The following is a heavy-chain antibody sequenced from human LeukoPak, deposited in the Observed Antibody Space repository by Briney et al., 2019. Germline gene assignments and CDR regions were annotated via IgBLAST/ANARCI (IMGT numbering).Heavy chain of an antibody. CDR2: IYYSGST. Sequence: SETLSLTCTVSGGSISSYYWSWIRQPPGKGLEWIGYIYYSGSTNYNPSLKSRVTISVDTSKNQFSLKLSSVTAADTAVYYCAREQRWLQFFDYWGQGTLVTVSS. CDR1: GGSISSYY. V-gene: IGHV4-59*12. CDR3: AREQRWLQFFDY. D-gene: IGHD5-24*01. J-gene: IGHJ4*02.